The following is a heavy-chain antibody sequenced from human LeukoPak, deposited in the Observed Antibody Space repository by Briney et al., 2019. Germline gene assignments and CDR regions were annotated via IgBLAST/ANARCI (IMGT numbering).Heavy chain of an antibody. Sequence: PGGSLRLTCAASGFSVSSTYMSWDRQAPGKGLEWVSLIYTSGSTFYADSVMGRFTISRDNSKNTLFLQMNSLRAEDSAVYYCTRDRAGTQSWVEFDLWGQGTLVTVSS. V-gene: IGHV3-66*03. CDR2: IYTSGST. CDR1: GFSVSSTY. CDR3: TRDRAGTQSWVEFDL. D-gene: IGHD3-10*01. J-gene: IGHJ5*02.